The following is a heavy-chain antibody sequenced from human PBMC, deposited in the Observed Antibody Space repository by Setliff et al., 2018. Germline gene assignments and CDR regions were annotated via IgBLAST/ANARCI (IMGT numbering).Heavy chain of an antibody. D-gene: IGHD2-8*01. CDR3: RLANCTNNCEEALNS. V-gene: IGHV4-34*01. Sequence: PSETLSLTCTVYGVSFSDYYWGWVRQSPGKGLDWIGESNHSGTTNYDLSLKGRVAMSVDTSKRHFSLKLNSVTAADTAVYCFRLANCTNNCEEALNSWSPGPLVTVSS. J-gene: IGHJ4*02. CDR2: SNHSGTT. CDR1: GVSFSDYY.